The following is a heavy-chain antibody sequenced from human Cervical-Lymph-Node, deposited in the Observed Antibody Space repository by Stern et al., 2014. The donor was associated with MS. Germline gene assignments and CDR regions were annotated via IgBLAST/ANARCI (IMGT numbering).Heavy chain of an antibody. CDR3: ARTTSFYYGYVDY. Sequence: VQLVESGTEVKKPGESLKISCKGSADSFSNYWIGWVRQMPGNGLEWMGIIYPDVYDTKSSPSCQGQVTISADRSISTAYLQWNTLKASDTAVYYCARTTSFYYGYVDYWGQGTLVTVSS. V-gene: IGHV5-51*01. CDR2: IYPDVYDT. D-gene: IGHD4-17*01. CDR1: ADSFSNYW. J-gene: IGHJ4*02.